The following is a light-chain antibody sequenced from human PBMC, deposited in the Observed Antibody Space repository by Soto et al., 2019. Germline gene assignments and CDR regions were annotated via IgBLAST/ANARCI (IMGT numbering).Light chain of an antibody. CDR3: QQRSNWLLT. J-gene: IGKJ5*01. Sequence: EIVLTQSPATLSLSPGERATLYCRASQSVITHLAWYQQKPGQAPRLLIYDTSNRATGIPARFSGSGSGTDFTLTISSLEAEDFAVYYCQQRSNWLLTFGQGTRLEIK. CDR2: DTS. CDR1: QSVITH. V-gene: IGKV3-11*01.